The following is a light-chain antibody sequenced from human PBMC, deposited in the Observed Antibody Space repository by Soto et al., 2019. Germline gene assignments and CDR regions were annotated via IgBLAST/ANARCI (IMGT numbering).Light chain of an antibody. CDR3: GTWDSSLSAVV. V-gene: IGLV1-51*01. CDR1: SSNIGNNY. CDR2: DNN. Sequence: QSVLTQPPSVSAAPGQKVTISCSGSSSNIGNNYVSWYQQLPGTAPKHLIHDNNNRPSGIPDRFSGSKPGTSATLGITGLQTGDEDDDYCGTWDSSLSAVVFGGGTKLTVL. J-gene: IGLJ2*01.